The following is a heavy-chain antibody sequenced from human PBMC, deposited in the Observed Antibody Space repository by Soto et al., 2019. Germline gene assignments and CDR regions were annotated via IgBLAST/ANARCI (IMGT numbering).Heavy chain of an antibody. CDR3: ARGVYGSGNYYTGPSAFDI. D-gene: IGHD3-10*01. J-gene: IGHJ3*02. CDR2: TIHIFNTS. CDR1: GGSLSAHR. Sequence: KRSSKGVGGSLSAHRVAWLRQSPAQGLVWMAGTIHIFNTSKYAQNFLGRVTVTADKFTNIAYMELSSLRSEDTAFYFCARGVYGSGNYYTGPSAFDIWGQGTMVTVS. V-gene: IGHV1-69*06.